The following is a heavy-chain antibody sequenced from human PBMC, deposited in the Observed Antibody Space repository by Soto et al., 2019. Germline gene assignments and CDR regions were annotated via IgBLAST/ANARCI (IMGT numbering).Heavy chain of an antibody. CDR3: TRQRTTRYCSSTSCSLLEFDP. D-gene: IGHD2-2*01. Sequence: GGSLRLSCAASGFTFSGSAMHWVRQASGKGLEWVGRIRSKANSYATAYAASVKGRFTISRDDSKNTAYLQMNSLKTEDTAVYYCTRQRTTRYCSSTSCSLLEFDPWGQGTLVTVSS. CDR1: GFTFSGSA. V-gene: IGHV3-73*01. CDR2: IRSKANSYAT. J-gene: IGHJ5*02.